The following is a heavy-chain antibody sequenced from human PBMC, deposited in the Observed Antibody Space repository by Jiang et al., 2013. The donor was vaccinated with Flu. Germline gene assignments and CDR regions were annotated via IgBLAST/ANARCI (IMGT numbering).Heavy chain of an antibody. D-gene: IGHD3-22*01. J-gene: IGHJ4*02. CDR1: GGSINNYH. CDR2: ISTSGST. Sequence: LLKPSETLSLTCTVSGGSINNYHWTWIRQPPGKGLEWIGLISTSGSTYYNPSLKSRVTISVDTSKNQFSLKLSSVTAADTAVYYCAAMIDYYDSSGYSSPFDYWAREPWSPSPQ. CDR3: AAMIDYYDSSGYSSPFDY. V-gene: IGHV4-4*08.